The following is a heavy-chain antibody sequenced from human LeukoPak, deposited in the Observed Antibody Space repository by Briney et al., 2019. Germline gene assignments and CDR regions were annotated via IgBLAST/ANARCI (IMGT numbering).Heavy chain of an antibody. CDR1: GFSFRSYA. D-gene: IGHD6-19*01. CDR3: ARGLFFAVPGAPFDS. CDR2: ISYDGTIT. J-gene: IGHJ4*02. V-gene: IGHV3-30-3*01. Sequence: PGGLLRLSCAAPGFSFRSYAIHWGRQAPGKGLEWVAVISYDGTITYYADSVKGRFTISRDNSKNSLYVEMNSLRAEDTAVYYCARGLFFAVPGAPFDSWGQGTLVTVSS.